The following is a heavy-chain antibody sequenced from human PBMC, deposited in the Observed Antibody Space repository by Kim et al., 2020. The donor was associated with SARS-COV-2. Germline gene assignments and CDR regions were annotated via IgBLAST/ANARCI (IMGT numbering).Heavy chain of an antibody. CDR3: ARPRTYYHGSGSLKLDPYYYDGMDV. J-gene: IGHJ6*02. Sequence: SETLSLTCAVYGGSFSGYYWSWIRQPPGKGLEWIGEINHSGSTNYNPSLKSRVTISVDTSKNQFSLKLSSVTAADTAVYYCARPRTYYHGSGSLKLDPYYYDGMDVWGQGATVTVSS. V-gene: IGHV4-34*01. D-gene: IGHD3-10*01. CDR1: GGSFSGYY. CDR2: INHSGST.